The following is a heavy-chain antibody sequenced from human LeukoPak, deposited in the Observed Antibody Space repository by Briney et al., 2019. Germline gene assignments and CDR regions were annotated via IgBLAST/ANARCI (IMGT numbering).Heavy chain of an antibody. CDR1: GFTFSSYA. CDR3: ARSGLMIRGVIDY. D-gene: IGHD3-10*01. J-gene: IGHJ4*02. Sequence: GGSLRLSCAASGFTFSSYAMHWVRQAPGKGLEWVAVISYDGSNKYYADSVKGRFTISRDNSKNTLYLQMNSLRAEDTAVYYRARSGLMIRGVIDYWGQGTLVTVSS. V-gene: IGHV3-30*04. CDR2: ISYDGSNK.